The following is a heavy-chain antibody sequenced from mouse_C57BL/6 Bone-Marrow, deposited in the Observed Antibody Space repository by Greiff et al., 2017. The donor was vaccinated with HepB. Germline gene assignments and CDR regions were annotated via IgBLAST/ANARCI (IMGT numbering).Heavy chain of an antibody. D-gene: IGHD4-1*01. J-gene: IGHJ3*01. CDR3: AKSGTRWLAY. Sequence: VQLQQPGAELVKPGASVKLSCKASGYTFTSYWMHWVKQRPGQGLVWIGMIHPNSGSTNYNEKFKSKATLTVDKSSSTAYMQLSSLTSEDSAVYYCAKSGTRWLAYWGQGTLVTVSA. CDR1: GYTFTSYW. V-gene: IGHV1-64*01. CDR2: IHPNSGST.